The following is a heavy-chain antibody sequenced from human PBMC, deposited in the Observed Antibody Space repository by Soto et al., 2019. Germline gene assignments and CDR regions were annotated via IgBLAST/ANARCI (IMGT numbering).Heavy chain of an antibody. CDR2: ISHDGINK. V-gene: IGHV3-30*18. CDR3: AKDRGYEILDS. J-gene: IGHJ4*02. Sequence: LSCAASGFTFTNYGLHWVHQAPGKGLEWVAVISHDGINKYYEDSVKGRFTISRDTSKNTLYLQMNSLRPEDTAVYFCAKDRGYEILDSWGQGTQVTVSS. D-gene: IGHD5-12*01. CDR1: GFTFTNYG.